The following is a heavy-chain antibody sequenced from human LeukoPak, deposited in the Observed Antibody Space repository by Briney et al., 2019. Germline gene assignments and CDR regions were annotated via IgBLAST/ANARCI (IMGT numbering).Heavy chain of an antibody. CDR1: GGSFSGLY. J-gene: IGHJ6*04. V-gene: IGHV4-34*01. CDR3: ARGYTYYGPGSPPGDA. D-gene: IGHD3-10*01. CDR2: MDHSRST. Sequence: PSETLSLTCAVYGGSFSGLYWSGIPDPPERGLECIAEMDHSRSTHYNPSLKSRVILSLVISQHLGSLRLNSLTAADTGVFYCARGYTYYGPGSPPGDAWGNGNSVIVSS.